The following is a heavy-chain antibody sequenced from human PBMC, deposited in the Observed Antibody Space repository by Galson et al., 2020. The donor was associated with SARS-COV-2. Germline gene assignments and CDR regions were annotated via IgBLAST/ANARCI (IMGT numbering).Heavy chain of an antibody. CDR3: ARSLSLGDCSGGSCFFY. J-gene: IGHJ4*02. D-gene: IGHD2-15*01. CDR2: ISPYNSNT. V-gene: IGHV1-18*01. Sequence: ASVKVSCKASGYTFTTFYITWVRQAPGQGLEWMGKISPYNSNTNYTQKLQGRVTMNTDTSTITAYMELRSLTSDDTAVYYCARSLSLGDCSGGSCFFYWGQGTLVTVSS. CDR1: GYTFTTFY.